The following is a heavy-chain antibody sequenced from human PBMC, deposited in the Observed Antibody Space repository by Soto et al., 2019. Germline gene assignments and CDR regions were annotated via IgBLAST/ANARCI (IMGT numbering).Heavy chain of an antibody. D-gene: IGHD3-9*01. Sequence: GGSLRLSCVASGFTFSSYAMSWVRQAPGKGLEWVSAISGSGGSTYYADSVKGRFTISRDNSKNTLYLQMNSLRAEDTAVYYCAKVITLRYFDVYYFDYWGQGTLVTVSS. CDR2: ISGSGGST. CDR3: AKVITLRYFDVYYFDY. CDR1: GFTFSSYA. J-gene: IGHJ4*02. V-gene: IGHV3-23*01.